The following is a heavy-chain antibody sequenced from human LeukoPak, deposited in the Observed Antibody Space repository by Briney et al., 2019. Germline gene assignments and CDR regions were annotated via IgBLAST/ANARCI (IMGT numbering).Heavy chain of an antibody. V-gene: IGHV1-8*03. CDR3: ARTTSMTASGYDY. CDR1: GYTFTNYH. D-gene: IGHD2-21*02. Sequence: ASVKVSCKASGYTFTNYHINWVRQASGRGLEWMTWINPDTGDKGYARKFQDRVTITTDTSISTADMELSSLSSEDTAVYFCARTTSMTASGYDYWGQGTLVTVSS. J-gene: IGHJ4*02. CDR2: INPDTGDK.